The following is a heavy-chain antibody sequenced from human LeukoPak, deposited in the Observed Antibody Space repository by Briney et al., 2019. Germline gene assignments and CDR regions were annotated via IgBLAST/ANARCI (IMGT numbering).Heavy chain of an antibody. V-gene: IGHV1-2*02. CDR1: GYTFTSYD. CDR2: MNPNSGGT. CDR3: ARSLHDYGDYVGY. J-gene: IGHJ4*02. Sequence: ASVKVSCKASGYTFTSYDINWVRQATGQGLEWMGWMNPNSGGTNYAQKFQGRVTMTRDTSIGTANMELSRLRSDDTAVYYCARSLHDYGDYVGYWGQGTLVTVSS. D-gene: IGHD4-17*01.